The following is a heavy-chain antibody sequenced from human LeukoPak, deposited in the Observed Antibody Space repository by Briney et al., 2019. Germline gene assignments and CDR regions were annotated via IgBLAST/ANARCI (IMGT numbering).Heavy chain of an antibody. CDR1: GGSISSGSYY. Sequence: SETLSLTWIVSGGSISSGSYYWSWIRQRAGKGLEWIGRIYTSGSTNYNPSLKSRVTISVDTSKNQFSLKLSSVTAADTAVYYCARVGDVRYSYGPFHIWGQGTMVTVPS. CDR2: IYTSGST. V-gene: IGHV4-61*02. CDR3: ARVGDVRYSYGPFHI. D-gene: IGHD5-18*01. J-gene: IGHJ3*02.